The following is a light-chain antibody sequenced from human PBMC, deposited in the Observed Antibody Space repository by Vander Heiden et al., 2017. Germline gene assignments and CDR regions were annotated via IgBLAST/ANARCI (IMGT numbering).Light chain of an antibody. J-gene: IGKJ2*01. CDR3: QQLNSYPPMYT. Sequence: DLHLTQSPSFLSASVGDRVTIPCRASQGISSYLAWYQQKPGKAPKLLIYAASTLQSGVPSRFSGSGSGTEFTLTISSLQPEDFATYYCQQLNSYPPMYTFGQGTKLEIK. CDR2: AAS. CDR1: QGISSY. V-gene: IGKV1-9*01.